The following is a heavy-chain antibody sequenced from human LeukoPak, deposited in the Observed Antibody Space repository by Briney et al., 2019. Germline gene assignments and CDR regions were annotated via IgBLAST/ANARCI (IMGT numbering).Heavy chain of an antibody. CDR2: ISYDGSNK. V-gene: IGHV3-30-3*01. CDR3: ARVPAASPYGMDV. Sequence: EGSLRLSCAASGFTFSSYAMHWVRQAPGKGLEWVAVISYDGSNKYYADSVKGRFTISRDNSKNTLYLQMNSLRAEDTAVYYCARVPAASPYGMDVWGQGTTVTVSS. D-gene: IGHD2-2*01. CDR1: GFTFSSYA. J-gene: IGHJ6*02.